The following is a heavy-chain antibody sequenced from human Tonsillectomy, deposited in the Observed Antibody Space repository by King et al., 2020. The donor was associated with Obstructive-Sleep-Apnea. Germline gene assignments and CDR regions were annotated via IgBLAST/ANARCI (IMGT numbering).Heavy chain of an antibody. CDR2: ISWNSGSI. J-gene: IGHJ6*02. Sequence: QLVQSGGGLVQPGRSLRLSCAASGFSFDDYAMHWVRQGPGKGLEWVSGISWNSGSIGYADSVKGRFTISRDNAKNSLYLQMNSLRAEDTALYYCVKSSGSFYYYNMDVWGQGTTVTVSS. CDR1: GFSFDDYA. V-gene: IGHV3-9*01. D-gene: IGHD3-10*01. CDR3: VKSSGSFYYYNMDV.